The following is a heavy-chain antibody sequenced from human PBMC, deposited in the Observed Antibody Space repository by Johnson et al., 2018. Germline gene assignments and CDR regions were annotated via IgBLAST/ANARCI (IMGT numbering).Heavy chain of an antibody. D-gene: IGHD6-19*01. J-gene: IGHJ6*03. CDR3: ARDQPIAVACRFYYYSMDV. V-gene: IGHV4-59*01. CDR2: VSYSGST. Sequence: QVQLQESGPGLVKPSETLSLTCTVSGASNSNNYWNWLRQPPGKGLEWIGYVSYSGSTSYNPSLQRRVTILLDTSKNQFSLKLTSATAADTAVYSCARDQPIAVACRFYYYSMDVWGKGTTVTVSS. CDR1: GASNSNNY.